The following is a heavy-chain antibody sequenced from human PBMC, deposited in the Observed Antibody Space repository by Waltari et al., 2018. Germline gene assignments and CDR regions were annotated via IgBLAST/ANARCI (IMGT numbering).Heavy chain of an antibody. Sequence: VQLVQSGAEVKKPGESLRISCRDSGYGFDRYWIAWWRQRPGKGLEWMGHIYPGDSDTRYNPSFQGQVTISADKSVTTVYLQWSSLKTSDSGIYYCARRFMTGEGLTLNWLDPWGQGTLVTVSS. J-gene: IGHJ5*02. CDR3: ARRFMTGEGLTLNWLDP. CDR1: GYGFDRYW. D-gene: IGHD3-16*01. CDR2: IYPGDSDT. V-gene: IGHV5-51*01.